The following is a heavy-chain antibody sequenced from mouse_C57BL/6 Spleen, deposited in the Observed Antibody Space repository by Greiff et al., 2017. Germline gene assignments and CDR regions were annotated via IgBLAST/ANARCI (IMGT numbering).Heavy chain of an antibody. Sequence: VQLQQSGPELVKPGASVKISCKASGYAFRSSWMNWVQQRPGKGLEWIGRIYPGDGDTNYNGKFKGKATLTADKSSSTAYMQLSSLTSEDSAVYFCARGYGSGYNFDDWGQGTTLTVSS. J-gene: IGHJ2*01. CDR2: IYPGDGDT. CDR1: GYAFRSSW. V-gene: IGHV1-82*01. CDR3: ARGYGSGYNFDD. D-gene: IGHD1-1*01.